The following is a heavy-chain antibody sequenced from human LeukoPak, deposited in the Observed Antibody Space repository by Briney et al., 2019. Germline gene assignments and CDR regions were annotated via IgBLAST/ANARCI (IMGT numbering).Heavy chain of an antibody. CDR2: IYYSGST. CDR3: ARERPGLSMDV. V-gene: IGHV4-59*01. Sequence: SETLSLTCTVSGGYISSYYWSWIRQPPGKGLEWIGYIYYSGSTNYNPSLKSRVTISVDTSKNQFSLKLSSVTAADTAVYYCARERPGLSMDVWGQGTTVTVSS. D-gene: IGHD2-2*01. J-gene: IGHJ6*02. CDR1: GGYISSYY.